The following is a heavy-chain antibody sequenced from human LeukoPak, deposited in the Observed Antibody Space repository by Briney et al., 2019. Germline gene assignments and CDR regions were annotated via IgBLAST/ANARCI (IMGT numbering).Heavy chain of an antibody. V-gene: IGHV5-51*01. D-gene: IGHD2-15*01. J-gene: IGHJ4*02. CDR2: IYLGDSDT. CDR3: ARRAGGYCSGGRCYYFDY. CDR1: GDSFTNYW. Sequence: GESLKISCKGSGDSFTNYWIAWVRQMPGKGLEWMGIIYLGDSDTRYSPSFQGQVTISADKSISTAYLQWSSLQDSATAMYYCARRAGGYCSGGRCYYFDYWGQGTLVTVSS.